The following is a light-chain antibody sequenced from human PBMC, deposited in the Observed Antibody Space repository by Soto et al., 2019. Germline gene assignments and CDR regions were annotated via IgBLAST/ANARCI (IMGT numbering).Light chain of an antibody. V-gene: IGKV4-1*01. J-gene: IGKJ1*01. CDR2: WAS. Sequence: DIVMTQSPDSLAVSLGERATINCKSSQSVLYSSNNKNYLAWYQQKPGQPPKLLIYWASTRASGVPDRFSGSGSGTDFTLTISSLQAEYVAVYYCQQYYRPWTFGQGTKVEIK. CDR3: QQYYRPWT. CDR1: QSVLYSSNNKNY.